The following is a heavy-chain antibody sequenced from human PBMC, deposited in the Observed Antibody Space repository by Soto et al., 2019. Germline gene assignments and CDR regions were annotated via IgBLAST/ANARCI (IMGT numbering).Heavy chain of an antibody. D-gene: IGHD4-17*01. CDR3: AREGSLYGDSVSNCADY. CDR2: ISGTSTYI. Sequence: GWSLRLCCAASGFTFSSYAMSGVRQAPGNGLEWVSSISGTSTYIYYADSVKGRFTISRDNAKNSLYLQMNSLRAEDTAVYYCAREGSLYGDSVSNCADYWGQGTLVTAPQ. J-gene: IGHJ4*02. V-gene: IGHV3-21*01. CDR1: GFTFSSYA.